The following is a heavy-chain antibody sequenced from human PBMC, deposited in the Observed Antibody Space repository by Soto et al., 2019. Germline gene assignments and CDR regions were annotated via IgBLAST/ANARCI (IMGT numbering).Heavy chain of an antibody. CDR1: GGSFSGYY. CDR3: ARDKITGRFDY. D-gene: IGHD1-1*01. J-gene: IGHJ4*02. CDR2: INHSGST. Sequence: SETLSLTCAFYGGSFSGYYWTWIRQPPGTGLEWIGEINHSGSTNYNPSLKSRVTISVDTSKNQFSLKLTSVPAADTAVYYCARDKITGRFDYWGQGTLVTVSS. V-gene: IGHV4-34*01.